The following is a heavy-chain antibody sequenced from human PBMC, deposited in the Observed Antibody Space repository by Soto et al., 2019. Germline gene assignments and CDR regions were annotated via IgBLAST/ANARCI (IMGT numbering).Heavy chain of an antibody. CDR3: AHSRCGGDCLQSYSSHYYYGMDV. CDR2: IYWDDDK. V-gene: IGHV2-5*02. J-gene: IGHJ6*02. CDR1: GFSLSTSGVG. D-gene: IGHD2-21*02. Sequence: QITLKESGPTLVRPTQPLTLTCTFSGFSLSTSGVGVGWIRQPPGKDLEWLALIYWDDDKRYSPSLKSRLTSTKDTSKNQVVLTMTNMDPVDTATYYCAHSRCGGDCLQSYSSHYYYGMDVWGQGTTVTVSS.